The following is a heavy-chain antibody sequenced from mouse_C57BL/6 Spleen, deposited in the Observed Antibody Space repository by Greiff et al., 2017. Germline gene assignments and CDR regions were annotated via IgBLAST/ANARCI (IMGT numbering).Heavy chain of an antibody. Sequence: QVQLKQPGAELVKPGASVKLSCKASGYTFTSYWMHWVKQRPGRGLEWIGRIDPNSGGTKYNEKFKSKATLTVDKPSSTAYMQLSSLTSEDSAVYYCARFYGAIDYYAMEYWGQGTSVTVSS. D-gene: IGHD1-1*02. CDR2: IDPNSGGT. V-gene: IGHV1-72*01. J-gene: IGHJ4*01. CDR3: ARFYGAIDYYAMEY. CDR1: GYTFTSYW.